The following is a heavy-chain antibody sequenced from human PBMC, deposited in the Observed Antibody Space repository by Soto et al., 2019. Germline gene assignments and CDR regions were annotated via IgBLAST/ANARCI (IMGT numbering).Heavy chain of an antibody. D-gene: IGHD3-10*01. CDR2: ISGSGGST. CDR1: GFTFSSYA. CDR3: AKMVRGVIIPYFDY. Sequence: PGGYLRLSCAASGFTFSSYAMSCVRQAPGKWLEWVSAISGSGGSTYYADSVKGRFTISRDNSKNTLYLQMNSLRAEDTAVYYCAKMVRGVIIPYFDYWGQGTLGAVSS. J-gene: IGHJ4*02. V-gene: IGHV3-23*01.